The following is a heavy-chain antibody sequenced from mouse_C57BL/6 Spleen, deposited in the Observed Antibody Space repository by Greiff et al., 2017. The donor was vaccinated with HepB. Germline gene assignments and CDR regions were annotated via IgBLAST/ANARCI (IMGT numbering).Heavy chain of an antibody. V-gene: IGHV1-15*01. J-gene: IGHJ2*01. CDR3: TRFSDYGGYYFDY. CDR1: GYTFTDYE. D-gene: IGHD2-4*01. Sequence: QVQLQQSGAELVRPGASVTLSCKASGYTFTDYEMHWVKQTPVHGLEWIGAIDPETGGTAYNQKFKGKAILTADKSSSTAYMELRSLTSEDSAVYYCTRFSDYGGYYFDYWGQGTTLTVSS. CDR2: IDPETGGT.